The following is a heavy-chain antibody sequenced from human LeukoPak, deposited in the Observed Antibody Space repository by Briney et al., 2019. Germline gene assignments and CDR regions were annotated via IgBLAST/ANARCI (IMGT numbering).Heavy chain of an antibody. Sequence: GGSLRLSCAASGFTFSSYWMSWVRQAPGKGLEWVANIKQDGSEKYYVDSVKGRFTISRDNAKNSLYLQMNSLRAEDTAVYYCAREGSDRYYYYMDVWGRGTTVTISS. CDR2: IKQDGSEK. CDR1: GFTFSSYW. V-gene: IGHV3-7*01. CDR3: AREGSDRYYYYMDV. J-gene: IGHJ6*03.